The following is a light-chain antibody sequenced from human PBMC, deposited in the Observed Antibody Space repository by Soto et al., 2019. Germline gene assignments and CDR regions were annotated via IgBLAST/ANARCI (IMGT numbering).Light chain of an antibody. CDR1: QSVSSSY. CDR3: QQYGSSPTWT. Sequence: EMVLTQSPGTLSLSPGERATLSCRASQSVSSSYLAWYQQKPGQAPRLLIYGASSRATGIPDRFSGSGPATDSTLTISRLQPEEFAVYYCQQYGSSPTWTFGQGTKVEIK. CDR2: GAS. J-gene: IGKJ1*01. V-gene: IGKV3-20*01.